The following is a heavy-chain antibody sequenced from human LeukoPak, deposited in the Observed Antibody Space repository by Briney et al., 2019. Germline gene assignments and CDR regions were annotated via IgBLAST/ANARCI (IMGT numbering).Heavy chain of an antibody. V-gene: IGHV4-34*01. CDR1: GGSFSGHY. D-gene: IGHD3-10*01. Sequence: SETLSLTCAVSGGSFSGHYWSWIRQSPGKGLEWIGEITERGSTNYNPSLKSRGTISRDTSKNHFSLKVSSVTAADTAVYYCARVPHAMVRGVIITEFYFDYWGQGTLVTVSS. CDR3: ARVPHAMVRGVIITEFYFDY. J-gene: IGHJ4*02. CDR2: ITERGST.